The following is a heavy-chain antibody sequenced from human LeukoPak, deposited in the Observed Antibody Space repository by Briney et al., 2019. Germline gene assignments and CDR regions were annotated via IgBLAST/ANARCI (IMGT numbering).Heavy chain of an antibody. CDR3: AKDLGRYRNNYFDY. CDR1: GFTFNSYS. V-gene: IGHV3-23*01. Sequence: GGSLRLSCAASGFTFNSYSMGWVRQAPEKGLEWVATISGSGGGSYYADSVKGRFTISRDDSKNTLYLQMNSLRAEDTAVYYCAKDLGRYRNNYFDYWGQGTLVTVSS. CDR2: ISGSGGGS. D-gene: IGHD1-26*01. J-gene: IGHJ4*02.